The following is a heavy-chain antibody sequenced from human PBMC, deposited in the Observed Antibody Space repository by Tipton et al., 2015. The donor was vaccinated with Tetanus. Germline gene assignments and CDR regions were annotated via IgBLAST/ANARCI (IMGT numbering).Heavy chain of an antibody. CDR1: GGSISSGNW. J-gene: IGHJ5*02. D-gene: IGHD3-16*01. CDR2: IHQSGST. CDR3: ARGPQHWGTAGEIS. Sequence: TLSLTCAVSGGSISSGNWWSWVRQSPGKGLEWIGEIHQSGSTSYNPSLKSRVSMSVDKSKNQFSLKLNSVTAADTAIYYCARGPQHWGTAGEISWGQGTLVSLSP. V-gene: IGHV4-4*02.